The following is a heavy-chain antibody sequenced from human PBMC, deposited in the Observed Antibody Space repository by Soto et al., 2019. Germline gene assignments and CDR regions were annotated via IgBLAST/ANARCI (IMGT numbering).Heavy chain of an antibody. J-gene: IGHJ4*02. V-gene: IGHV4-4*02. D-gene: IGHD3-22*01. CDR1: GGSISSSNW. Sequence: SETLSLTCAVSGGSISSSNWWSWVRQPPGKGLEWIGEIYHSGSTNYNPSLKSRVTMSVDKSKNQFSLKLISVTAADTAMYYCARVDSSGSYFDYWGQGTLVTVSS. CDR3: ARVDSSGSYFDY. CDR2: IYHSGST.